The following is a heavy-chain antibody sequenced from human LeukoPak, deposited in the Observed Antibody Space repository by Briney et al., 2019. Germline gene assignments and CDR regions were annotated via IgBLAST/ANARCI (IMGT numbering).Heavy chain of an antibody. CDR2: NRSSSSAT. CDR1: GFTFSSFS. D-gene: IGHD4-17*01. V-gene: IGHV3-48*02. CDR3: ARVIGSYGDSAY. J-gene: IGHJ4*02. Sequence: GGSLRLSCAAPGFTFSSFSMKWVRQAPGKGQEWISYNRSSSSATYYADSVKGRFTISRDNAKNSLYLQMSSLRDEDTAVYYCARVIGSYGDSAYWGQGTLVTVSS.